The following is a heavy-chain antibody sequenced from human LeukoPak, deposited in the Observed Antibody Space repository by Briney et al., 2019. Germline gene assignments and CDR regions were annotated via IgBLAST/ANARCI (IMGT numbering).Heavy chain of an antibody. CDR3: ARVGPWVSPDYYYYYMDV. Sequence: GGSLRLSCAASRFTFSSYSMNWVRQAPGKGLEWVSSISSSSSYIYYADSVKGRFTISRDNAKNSLYLQMNSLRAEDTAVYYCARVGPWVSPDYYYYYMDVWGKGTTVTVSS. J-gene: IGHJ6*03. CDR2: ISSSSSYI. V-gene: IGHV3-21*01. D-gene: IGHD3-16*01. CDR1: RFTFSSYS.